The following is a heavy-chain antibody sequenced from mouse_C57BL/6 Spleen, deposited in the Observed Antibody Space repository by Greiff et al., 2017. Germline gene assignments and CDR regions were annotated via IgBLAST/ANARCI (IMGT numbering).Heavy chain of an antibody. Sequence: VQLQQSGAELVKPGASVKISCKASGYAFSSYWMNWVKQRPGKGLEWIGQIYPGDGDTNYNGKFKGKATLTADKSSSTAYMQLSSLTSEDSAVYFCAREGTTVVDSWFAYWGQGTLVTVSA. CDR1: GYAFSSYW. CDR3: AREGTTVVDSWFAY. CDR2: IYPGDGDT. D-gene: IGHD1-1*01. J-gene: IGHJ3*01. V-gene: IGHV1-80*01.